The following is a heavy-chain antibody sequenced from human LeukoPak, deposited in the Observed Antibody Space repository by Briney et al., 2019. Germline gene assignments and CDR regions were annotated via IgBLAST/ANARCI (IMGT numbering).Heavy chain of an antibody. CDR2: INHSGST. Sequence: SETRSLTCAVYGGSFSGYYWSWIRQPPGKGLEWIGEINHSGSTNYNPSLKSRVTISVDTSKNQFSLKLSSVTAADTAVYYCARGPANYDFWSGYFWFDPWGQGTLVTVSS. CDR3: ARGPANYDFWSGYFWFDP. J-gene: IGHJ5*02. V-gene: IGHV4-34*01. CDR1: GGSFSGYY. D-gene: IGHD3-3*01.